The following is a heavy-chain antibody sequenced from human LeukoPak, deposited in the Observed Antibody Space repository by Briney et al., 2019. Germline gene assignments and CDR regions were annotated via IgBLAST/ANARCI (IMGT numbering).Heavy chain of an antibody. J-gene: IGHJ5*02. CDR3: ARGPRSYSSSWYNWFDP. CDR1: GYTFTGYY. V-gene: IGHV1-2*02. Sequence: GSVNVSCKASGYTFTGYYMHWVRQAPGQGLEWMGWINPNSGGTNYAQKFQGRVTMTRDTSISTAYMELSRLRSDDTAVYYCARGPRSYSSSWYNWFDPWGQGTLVTVSS. D-gene: IGHD6-13*01. CDR2: INPNSGGT.